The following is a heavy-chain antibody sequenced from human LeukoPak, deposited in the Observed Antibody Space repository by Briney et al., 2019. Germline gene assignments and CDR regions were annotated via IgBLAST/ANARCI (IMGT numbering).Heavy chain of an antibody. J-gene: IGHJ5*02. CDR3: ARVAGYCSGGSCTGGFDP. Sequence: ASVKVSCKASGYTFTSYDISWVRQAPGQGLEWMGWISTYNGNTNYAQKLQGRVTMTTDTSTSTAYMELRSLRSDDTAVYYCARVAGYCSGGSCTGGFDPWGQGTLVTVSS. V-gene: IGHV1-18*01. D-gene: IGHD2-15*01. CDR1: GYTFTSYD. CDR2: ISTYNGNT.